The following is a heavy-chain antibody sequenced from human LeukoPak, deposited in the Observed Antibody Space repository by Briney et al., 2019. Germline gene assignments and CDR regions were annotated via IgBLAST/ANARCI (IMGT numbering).Heavy chain of an antibody. V-gene: IGHV3-74*01. CDR2: LNRDGSTT. Sequence: GGSLRLSCAASGFTFSSYWMHWVRQAPGKGLVWVSRLNRDGSTTNYADSVKGRFTISRDNSKNTLYLQMNSLRAEDTAVYYCAKAWDIVATNGFDYWGQGTLVTVSS. D-gene: IGHD5-12*01. J-gene: IGHJ4*02. CDR1: GFTFSSYW. CDR3: AKAWDIVATNGFDY.